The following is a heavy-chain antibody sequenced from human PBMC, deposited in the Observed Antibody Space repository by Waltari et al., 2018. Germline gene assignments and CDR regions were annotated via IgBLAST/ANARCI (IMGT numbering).Heavy chain of an antibody. J-gene: IGHJ4*02. CDR1: GFTFRNYA. Sequence: QVQLVESGGGVVQPERSLRLSCVVSGFTFRNYAMHWVRQAPGKGLEWGAVIAVDDKNEYYAESVKGRVTISRDNSRSTLYLQMKSLRIDDTAVYYCAALNNFWSEVTWGQGTLVTVSS. CDR2: IAVDDKNE. V-gene: IGHV3-30*01. CDR3: AALNNFWSEVT. D-gene: IGHD3-3*01.